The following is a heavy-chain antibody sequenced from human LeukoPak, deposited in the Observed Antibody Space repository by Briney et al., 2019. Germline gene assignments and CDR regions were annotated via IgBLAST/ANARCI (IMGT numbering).Heavy chain of an antibody. D-gene: IGHD6-13*01. V-gene: IGHV3-74*01. CDR1: GFTFSVYW. CDR2: INSDGSST. Sequence: GGSLRLSCAASGFTFSVYWMHWVRQAPGKGLVWVSRINSDGSSTNYADSVKGRFTISRDNSKNTLYLQMNSLRAEDMAVYYCARWHSRNWAIDYWGQGTLVTVSS. CDR3: ARWHSRNWAIDY. J-gene: IGHJ4*02.